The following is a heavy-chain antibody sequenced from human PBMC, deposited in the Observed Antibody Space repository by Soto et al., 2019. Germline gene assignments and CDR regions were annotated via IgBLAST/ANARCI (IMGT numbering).Heavy chain of an antibody. CDR1: GGTFSSYA. Sequence: SVKVSCKASGGTFSSYAISWVRQAPGQGLEWMGGIIPIFGTANYAQKFQGRVTITADESTSTAYMELSSLRSEGAAVYYCARDHMTTVTLNYGMDVWGQGTTVTVSS. J-gene: IGHJ6*02. CDR3: ARDHMTTVTLNYGMDV. V-gene: IGHV1-69*13. CDR2: IIPIFGTA. D-gene: IGHD4-4*01.